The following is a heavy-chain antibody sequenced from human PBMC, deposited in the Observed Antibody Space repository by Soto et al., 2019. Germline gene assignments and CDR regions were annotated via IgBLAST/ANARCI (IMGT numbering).Heavy chain of an antibody. D-gene: IGHD2-15*01. CDR3: ARGPRGLGYCSGGSCYFGVRAYYYYGMDV. J-gene: IGHJ6*02. Sequence: SETLSLTCAVYGGSFSGYYWSWIRQPPGKGLEWIGEINHSGSTNYNPSLKSRVTISVDTPKNQLSLKLSSVTAADTAVYYCARGPRGLGYCSGGSCYFGVRAYYYYGMDVWGQGTTVTVSS. V-gene: IGHV4-34*01. CDR2: INHSGST. CDR1: GGSFSGYY.